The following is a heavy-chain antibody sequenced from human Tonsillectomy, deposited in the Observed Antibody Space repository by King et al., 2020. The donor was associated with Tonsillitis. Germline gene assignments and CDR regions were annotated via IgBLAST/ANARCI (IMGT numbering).Heavy chain of an antibody. D-gene: IGHD3-3*01. CDR1: GFTFSSYA. J-gene: IGHJ4*02. CDR2: ISSNGGST. CDR3: ARRYDFWSGYYPLDY. V-gene: IGHV3-64*01. Sequence: VQLVESGGGLVQPGGSLRLSCAASGFTFSSYAMHWVRQAPGKGLEYVSAISSNGGSTYYANSAKGRFTISRDNSKNTLYLQMGSLRAEDMAVYYCARRYDFWSGYYPLDYWGQGTLVTVSS.